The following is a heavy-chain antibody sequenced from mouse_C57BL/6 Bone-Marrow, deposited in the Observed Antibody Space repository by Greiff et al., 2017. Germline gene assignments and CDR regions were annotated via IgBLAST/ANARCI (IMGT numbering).Heavy chain of an antibody. V-gene: IGHV5-6*01. CDR3: GRQGAMDY. Sequence: EVKLMESGGDLVKPGGSLKLSCAASGFTFSSYGMSWVRQTPDKRLEWVATISSGGSYTYYPDSVKGRFTISRDNAKNTLYLQMSSLKSEDTAMXYCGRQGAMDYWGQGTSVTVSS. CDR2: ISSGGSYT. CDR1: GFTFSSYG. J-gene: IGHJ4*01.